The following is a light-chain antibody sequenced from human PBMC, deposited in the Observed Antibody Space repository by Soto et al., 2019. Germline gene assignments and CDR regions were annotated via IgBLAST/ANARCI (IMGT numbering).Light chain of an antibody. CDR1: QGIRND. Sequence: MNQSAASLSAYVGDRATITCRASQGIRNDLGWYQQKPGKAPKLLIYAASSLQSGVPSRFSGSGSGTDFTLTISSLQPEDFTTYYCLHDYNYPWTFGQGTKVAIK. V-gene: IGKV1-6*01. J-gene: IGKJ1*01. CDR3: LHDYNYPWT. CDR2: AAS.